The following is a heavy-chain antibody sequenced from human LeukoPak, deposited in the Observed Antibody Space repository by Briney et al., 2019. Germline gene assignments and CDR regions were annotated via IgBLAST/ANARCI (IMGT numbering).Heavy chain of an antibody. CDR1: GFAFSRLA. CDR3: AKDARRTNGWYFFDY. D-gene: IGHD6-19*01. V-gene: IGHV3-23*01. J-gene: IGHJ4*02. CDR2: ISDSGSLT. Sequence: GGSLILSCAASGFAFSRLAMGWVRQAPGKGLEWVSVISDSGSLTYYADSVKGRFTISRDNSKNTLFLQMNGLRAEDTAVYYCAKDARRTNGWYFFDYWGQGTLVTVSS.